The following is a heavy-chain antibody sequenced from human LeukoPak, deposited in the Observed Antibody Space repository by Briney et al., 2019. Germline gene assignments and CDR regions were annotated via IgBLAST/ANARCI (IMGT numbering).Heavy chain of an antibody. Sequence: GGSLRLSCATSGFTFSTYAMNWVRQAPGKGLEWVSAISGSGGRTYYADSLKGRFAISRDNSKNTLYLQMNSLRAEDTAVYYCAKVFYHPTLIAVVTKGYFDYWGQGTLVTVSS. CDR2: ISGSGGRT. CDR1: GFTFSTYA. J-gene: IGHJ4*02. V-gene: IGHV3-23*01. CDR3: AKVFYHPTLIAVVTKGYFDY. D-gene: IGHD3-22*01.